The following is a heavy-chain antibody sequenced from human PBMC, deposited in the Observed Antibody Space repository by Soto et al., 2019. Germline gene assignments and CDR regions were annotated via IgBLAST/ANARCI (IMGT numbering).Heavy chain of an antibody. Sequence: QVQLVQSGAEVKKPGASVKVSCKPSGYTFTNYAMHWVRQAPGQRLEWMGWINAGNGNTKYSQKSXGRVTITRDTSASTAYMELSSLRSAATAVYYCARGVGQFDYWGQGTLVTVSS. D-gene: IGHD3-10*01. CDR1: GYTFTNYA. J-gene: IGHJ4*02. V-gene: IGHV1-3*01. CDR2: INAGNGNT. CDR3: ARGVGQFDY.